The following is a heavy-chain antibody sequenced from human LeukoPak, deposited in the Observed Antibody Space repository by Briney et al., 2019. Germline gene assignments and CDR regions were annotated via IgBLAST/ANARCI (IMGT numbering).Heavy chain of an antibody. Sequence: TSETLSLTCCVSGGSISSYYWSWIRQPPGKGLDWMGYIYYSGSTNYNPSLKSRVTISVDTSKNQFSLKLSSVTAADTAVYYCARDRRIVVVPAAMQYYYYGMDVWGQGTTVTVSS. CDR1: GGSISSYY. V-gene: IGHV4-59*01. CDR2: IYYSGST. CDR3: ARDRRIVVVPAAMQYYYYGMDV. J-gene: IGHJ6*02. D-gene: IGHD2-2*01.